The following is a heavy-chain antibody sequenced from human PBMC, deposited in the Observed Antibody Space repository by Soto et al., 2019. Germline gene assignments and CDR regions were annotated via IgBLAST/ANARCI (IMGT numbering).Heavy chain of an antibody. CDR2: SDAEDGET. CDR3: AKVTAPATWFGVLFAPHYLDH. D-gene: IGHD3-10*01. V-gene: IGHV1-24*01. J-gene: IGHJ4*01. Sequence: ASVKVSCTVSGYTLTRLSMHWVRQAPGKRAEWMGGSDAEDGETIYAQKFQGRVTMTEDTSTDTAYMELSSLRSEDTAVYYCAKVTAPATWFGVLFAPHYLDHRG. CDR1: GYTLTRLS.